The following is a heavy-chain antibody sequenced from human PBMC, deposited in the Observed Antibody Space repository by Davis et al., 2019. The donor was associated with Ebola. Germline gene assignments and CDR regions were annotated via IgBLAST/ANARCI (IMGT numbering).Heavy chain of an antibody. CDR2: IIPILDTP. CDR3: ARDFDGGNYYFDY. D-gene: IGHD3-9*01. Sequence: SVTVSRKTSGGSFSSHPISWVRQAPRQGLEWMGGIIPILDTPHYAQKFQGRITITADASTSTAYMELISLRSEDTATYFCARDFDGGNYYFDYWGPGTPVTVSS. CDR1: GGSFSSHP. J-gene: IGHJ4*02. V-gene: IGHV1-69*13.